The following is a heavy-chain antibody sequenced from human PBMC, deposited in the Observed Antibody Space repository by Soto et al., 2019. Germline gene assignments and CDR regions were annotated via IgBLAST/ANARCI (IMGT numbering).Heavy chain of an antibody. CDR2: MFYSGAT. J-gene: IGHJ5*02. CDR3: ARHKSGSDWLDP. Sequence: SETLSLTCTVAGGSISDISYCWGWIRQPPGKGLQWIGCMFYSGATYYNPSLKNRVTLSVDTSNNEFSLKLVSVTAPDTAVYYCARHKSGSDWLDPWGQGTLVTVYS. D-gene: IGHD2-15*01. V-gene: IGHV4-39*01. CDR1: GGSISDISYC.